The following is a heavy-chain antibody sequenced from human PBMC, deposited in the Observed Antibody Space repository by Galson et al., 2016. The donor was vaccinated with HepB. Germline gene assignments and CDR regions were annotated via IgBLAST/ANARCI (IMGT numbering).Heavy chain of an antibody. J-gene: IGHJ4*02. CDR3: ARGPAYRQWLGHKFDY. V-gene: IGHV1-46*02. CDR2: INPSGGST. Sequence: SVKVSCKASGYTFNFYYMHWVRQAPGQGLEWMGIINPSGGSTSYAQKFQGRVTMTRDTSTSTVYMELSSLRSEDTAVYYCARGPAYRQWLGHKFDYWGQGTLVTVSS. CDR1: GYTFNFYY. D-gene: IGHD6-19*01.